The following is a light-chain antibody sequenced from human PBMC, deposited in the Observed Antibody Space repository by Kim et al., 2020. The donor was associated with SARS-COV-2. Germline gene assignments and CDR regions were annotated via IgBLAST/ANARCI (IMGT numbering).Light chain of an antibody. CDR1: SSNNGSNT. Sequence: GQRVTNSCSGSSSNNGSNTVNWYQQLPGTAPKLLISSNNQRPSGVPDRFSGSKSGTSASLAISGLQSEDEADYYCAPWDDSLNGVVFGGGTQLTVL. CDR2: SNN. J-gene: IGLJ2*01. V-gene: IGLV1-44*01. CDR3: APWDDSLNGVV.